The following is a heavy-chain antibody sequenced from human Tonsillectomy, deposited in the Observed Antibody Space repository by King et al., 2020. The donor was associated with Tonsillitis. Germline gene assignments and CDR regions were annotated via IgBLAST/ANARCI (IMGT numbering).Heavy chain of an antibody. CDR1: GGSVSGNSAA. D-gene: IGHD3-10*01. J-gene: IGHJ6*02. CDR2: TSYRSKWYN. Sequence: VQLQQSGPGLVKPSQTLSLTCAISGGSVSGNSAAWIWIRQSPSRGLEWLGRTSYRSKWYNDYAVSVKSRITISPDTSKNQFSLQLNSVTPEDTAVYYCARLIHYYGSEPRMDVWGQGTTVTVSS. V-gene: IGHV6-1*01. CDR3: ARLIHYYGSEPRMDV.